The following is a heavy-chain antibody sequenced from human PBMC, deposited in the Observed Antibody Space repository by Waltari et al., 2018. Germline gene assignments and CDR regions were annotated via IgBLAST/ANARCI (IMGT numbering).Heavy chain of an antibody. Sequence: EVQLVESGGGLVQPGGSLRLSCAASGFTVSSNYMSLVRQAPGKGLEWVSVIYSGGSTYYADSVKGRFTISRDNSKNTLYLQMNSLRAEDTAVYYCARDNWGSGYYYYGMDVWGQGTTVTVSS. CDR2: IYSGGST. D-gene: IGHD7-27*01. CDR3: ARDNWGSGYYYYGMDV. V-gene: IGHV3-66*01. CDR1: GFTVSSNY. J-gene: IGHJ6*02.